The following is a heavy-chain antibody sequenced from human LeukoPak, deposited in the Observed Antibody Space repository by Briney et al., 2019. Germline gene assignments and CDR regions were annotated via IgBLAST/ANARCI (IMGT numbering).Heavy chain of an antibody. D-gene: IGHD6-19*01. CDR2: IYYSGST. Sequence: SETLSLTCTVSGGSISSGSYFWGWIRQPSGMGLEWIATIYYSGSTYYNPSLKSRVTISVDTSKNQFSLKVSSVTAADTAVYYCASRFSSGWYINYWGQGTLVTVSS. CDR1: GGSISSGSYF. V-gene: IGHV4-39*07. J-gene: IGHJ4*02. CDR3: ASRFSSGWYINY.